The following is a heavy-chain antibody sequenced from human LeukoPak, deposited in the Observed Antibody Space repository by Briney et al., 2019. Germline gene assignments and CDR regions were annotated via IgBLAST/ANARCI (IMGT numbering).Heavy chain of an antibody. D-gene: IGHD6-19*01. CDR3: ARVPAGPVTFDY. CDR2: IYYSGST. CDR1: GGSISSGDYY. J-gene: IGHJ4*02. V-gene: IGHV4-30-4*01. Sequence: SETLSLTCTVSGGSISSGDYYWSWIRQPPGKGLEWIGYIYYSGSTYYNPSLKSRVTMSVDTSKNQFSLKLSSVTAADTAVYYCARVPAGPVTFDYWAREPWSPSPQ.